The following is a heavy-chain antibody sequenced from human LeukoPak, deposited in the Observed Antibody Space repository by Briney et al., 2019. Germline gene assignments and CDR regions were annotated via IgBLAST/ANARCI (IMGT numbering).Heavy chain of an antibody. CDR3: AKGGSSSWHQFDY. Sequence: GGSLRLSCAAFGFTFSSYAMSWVRQAPGKGLEWVSGISGSGGATYYAGSVKGRFTISRDKSKNTLYLQMNSLRAEDTALYYCAKGGSSSWHQFDYWGQGTLVTVSS. V-gene: IGHV3-23*01. D-gene: IGHD6-13*01. CDR1: GFTFSSYA. J-gene: IGHJ4*02. CDR2: ISGSGGAT.